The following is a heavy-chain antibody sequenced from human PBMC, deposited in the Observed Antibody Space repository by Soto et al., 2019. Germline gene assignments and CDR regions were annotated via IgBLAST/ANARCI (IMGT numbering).Heavy chain of an antibody. CDR3: ASSLLFGYGLEGECD. Sequence: ASGKVSCMASGGTFRSHGISWVRQAPGQGLEWMGWISAYNGNTNYAQKLQGRVTMTTDTSTSTAYMELRSLISDDTAVYYCASSLLFGYGLEGECDWG. CDR1: GGTFRSHG. D-gene: IGHD5-18*01. J-gene: IGHJ1*01. V-gene: IGHV1-18*01. CDR2: ISAYNGNT.